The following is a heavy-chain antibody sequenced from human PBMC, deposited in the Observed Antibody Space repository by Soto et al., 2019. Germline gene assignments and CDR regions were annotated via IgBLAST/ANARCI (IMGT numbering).Heavy chain of an antibody. CDR1: GFTLSSYG. D-gene: IGHD5-18*01. Sequence: GGSLRLSCAASGFTLSSYGMHWVRQAPGKGLEWVAVISYDGSNKYYADSVKGRFTISRDNSKNTLYLQMNSLRAEDTAVYYCAKVYSYGYRYFDYWGQGTLVTVSS. CDR3: AKVYSYGYRYFDY. CDR2: ISYDGSNK. J-gene: IGHJ4*02. V-gene: IGHV3-30*18.